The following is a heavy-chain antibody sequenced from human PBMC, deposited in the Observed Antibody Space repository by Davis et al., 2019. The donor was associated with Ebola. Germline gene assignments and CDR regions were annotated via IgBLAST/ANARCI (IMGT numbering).Heavy chain of an antibody. V-gene: IGHV4-30-4*01. CDR3: ARWGVGEWGFWSGYCDY. CDR2: TYYSGHT. CDR1: GGSISSGDYY. J-gene: IGHJ4*02. Sequence: MPSETLSLTCTVSGGSISSGDYYWSWIRQPPGTRLAWLWYTYYSGHTFYNPSLKSRVTISVDTSKNQFSLKLSSVTAADTAVYYCARWGVGEWGFWSGYCDYWGQGTLVTVSS. D-gene: IGHD3-3*01.